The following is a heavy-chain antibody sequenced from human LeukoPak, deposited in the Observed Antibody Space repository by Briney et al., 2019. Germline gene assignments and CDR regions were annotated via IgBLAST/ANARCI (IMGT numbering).Heavy chain of an antibody. J-gene: IGHJ4*02. D-gene: IGHD3-9*01. V-gene: IGHV4-59*01. CDR3: ARRPRNDILTGTPFDY. CDR1: GGSNSSYY. Sequence: SETLSLTCTVSGGSNSSYYWSWIRQPPGKGLEWIGYIYYSGSTDSNPSLKSRVTISVDTSKNQFSLKLRSVTAADTAVYYCARRPRNDILTGTPFDYWGQGILVTVSS. CDR2: IYYSGST.